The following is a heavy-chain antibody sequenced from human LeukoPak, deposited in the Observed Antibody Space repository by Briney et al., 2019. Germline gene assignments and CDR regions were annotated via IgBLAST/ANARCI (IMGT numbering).Heavy chain of an antibody. V-gene: IGHV3-30-3*01. CDR1: GFRFSDYA. CDR2: ISYDGDKK. J-gene: IGHJ4*02. D-gene: IGHD6-19*01. Sequence: PGGSLRLSCAASGFRFSDYAMHWVRQAPGKGLEWVALISYDGDKKYYADSLKGRVFISRDNSQNTLFLQIFRLRPDDTAVYYCARGKGWSDCWGQGTPVTVSS. CDR3: ARGKGWSDC.